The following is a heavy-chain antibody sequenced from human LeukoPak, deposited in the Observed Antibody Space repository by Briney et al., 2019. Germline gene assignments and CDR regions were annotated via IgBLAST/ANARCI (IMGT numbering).Heavy chain of an antibody. CDR3: ARDRFTIGRGVIIGPRNWFDP. Sequence: SVKVSCQASRYTFTGYYMYWLRQAPGQPLEWLGWINPNRGGTNYPQKFQGRVTMTRDKSISTAYMELSRLRADDSAVYYCARDRFTIGRGVIIGPRNWFDPLGQGTLVTVSS. CDR1: RYTFTGYY. CDR2: INPNRGGT. J-gene: IGHJ5*02. V-gene: IGHV1-2*02. D-gene: IGHD3-10*01.